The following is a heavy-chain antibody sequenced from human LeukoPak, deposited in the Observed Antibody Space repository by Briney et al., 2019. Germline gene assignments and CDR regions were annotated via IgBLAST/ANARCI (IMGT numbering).Heavy chain of an antibody. CDR1: GSSISSSSYY. D-gene: IGHD6-13*01. CDR3: ARHRIPAADDAFDI. J-gene: IGHJ3*02. V-gene: IGHV4-39*01. Sequence: SETLSLTCTVSGSSISSSSYYWGWIRQPPGKGLEWIGSIYYSGSTYYSPSLKSRVTISVDTSKNQFSLKLNSVTAADTAVYYCARHRIPAADDAFDIWGQGTMVTVSS. CDR2: IYYSGST.